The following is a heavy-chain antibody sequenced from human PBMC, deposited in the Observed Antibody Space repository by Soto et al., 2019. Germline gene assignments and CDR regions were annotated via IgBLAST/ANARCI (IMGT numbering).Heavy chain of an antibody. Sequence: SVKVSCKASGGTFSTYTVSWVRQAPGQGLEWMGGITPIFERAKYAHKFQGTVTITADESTSTAYMELSSLRSEDAAVYYCASGRDTAMVHFDFWGQGTQVTVSS. D-gene: IGHD5-18*01. CDR3: ASGRDTAMVHFDF. J-gene: IGHJ4*02. CDR1: GGTFSTYT. V-gene: IGHV1-69*13. CDR2: ITPIFERA.